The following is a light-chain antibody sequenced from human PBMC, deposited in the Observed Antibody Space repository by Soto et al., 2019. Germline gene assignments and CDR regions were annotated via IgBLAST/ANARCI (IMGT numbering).Light chain of an antibody. J-gene: IGKJ4*01. V-gene: IGKV1-9*01. CDR3: QQLNSYPLT. Sequence: DIQLTQSPSFLSASVGDRVTITCLASQGISSYLAWYQQKPGKAPKLLIYAASTLQSGVPSRFSGSGSGTDFTLTISSLQPEDFATYYCQQLNSYPLTFGGGTKVDIK. CDR2: AAS. CDR1: QGISSY.